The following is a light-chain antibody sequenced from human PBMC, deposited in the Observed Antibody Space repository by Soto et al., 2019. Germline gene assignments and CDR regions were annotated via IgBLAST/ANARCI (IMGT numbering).Light chain of an antibody. CDR1: QSVSSSY. V-gene: IGKV3-20*01. CDR3: QQYGSSAWT. J-gene: IGKJ1*01. Sequence: EIALTQSPGTLSLSPGERATLSCRASQSVSSSYLAWYQQKPGQAPRLLIYGASSRATGIPERFSGSGSGTDFTLTISRLEPEDFAVYYCQQYGSSAWTFGQGTKVEIK. CDR2: GAS.